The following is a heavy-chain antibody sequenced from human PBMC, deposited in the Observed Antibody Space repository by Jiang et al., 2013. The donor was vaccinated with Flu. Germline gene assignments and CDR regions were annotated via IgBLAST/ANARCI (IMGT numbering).Heavy chain of an antibody. J-gene: IGHJ4*02. Sequence: LEWIGYIYYSGSTYYNPSLKSRVTISVDTSKNQFSLKLSSVTAADTAVYYCASMTTVTTTFDYWGQGTLVTVSS. V-gene: IGHV4-31*02. CDR2: IYYSGST. CDR3: ASMTTVTTTFDY. D-gene: IGHD4-17*01.